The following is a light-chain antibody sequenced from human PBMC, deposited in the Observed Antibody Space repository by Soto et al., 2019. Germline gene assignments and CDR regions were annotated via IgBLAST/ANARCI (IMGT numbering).Light chain of an antibody. Sequence: DIQMTQSPSSLSASVGDRVTITCRASESINRHLNWYQQKPGKAPKLLIYAASSLQDGVPSRFSGSGSGTDFTLTISNLQPEDFATYYCQQSYSTLSITFGQGTRLEIK. CDR2: AAS. CDR1: ESINRH. CDR3: QQSYSTLSIT. V-gene: IGKV1-39*01. J-gene: IGKJ5*01.